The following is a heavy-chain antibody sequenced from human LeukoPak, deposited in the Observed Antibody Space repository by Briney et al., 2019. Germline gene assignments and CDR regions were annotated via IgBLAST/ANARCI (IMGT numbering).Heavy chain of an antibody. CDR1: GLTFSSYA. J-gene: IGHJ4*02. D-gene: IGHD6-19*01. Sequence: PGGSLRLSCAASGLTFSSYAMSRVRQAPGKGLEWVSAISGSGGSTYYADSVKGRFTISRDNSKNTLYLQMNSLRAEDTAVYYCAKDKGYSSGWFSPAFDYWGQGTLVTVSS. V-gene: IGHV3-23*01. CDR3: AKDKGYSSGWFSPAFDY. CDR2: ISGSGGST.